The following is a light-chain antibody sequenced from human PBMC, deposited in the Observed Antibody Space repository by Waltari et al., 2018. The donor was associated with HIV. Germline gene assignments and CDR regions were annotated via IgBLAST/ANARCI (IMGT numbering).Light chain of an antibody. J-gene: IGLJ1*01. CDR3: CSYAGTYV. CDR2: EVS. Sequence: QSALTQPRSVSGSPGQSVTISCPGTSSDIGTYNYVSWYQQHPAKAPKLMIYEVSQRPSGVPDRFSGFKSGNTASLTISGLQADDEADYYCCSYAGTYVFGTGTKVTVL. CDR1: SSDIGTYNY. V-gene: IGLV2-11*01.